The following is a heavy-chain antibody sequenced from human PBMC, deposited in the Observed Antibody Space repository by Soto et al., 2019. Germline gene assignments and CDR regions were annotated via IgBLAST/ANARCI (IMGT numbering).Heavy chain of an antibody. Sequence: VHVVESGGGVVQPGTSTTLSCAASGLTLSRYSLHWVRQAPGKGLEWVAMMSDDGDNKYYADSVKGRFTISRDSSKNTLFLQMNSMRPEDTAVYYCARIITVFGVETQDELDFWGRGSLVNVSS. J-gene: IGHJ4*02. CDR3: ARIITVFGVETQDELDF. CDR2: MSDDGDNK. D-gene: IGHD3-3*01. V-gene: IGHV3-30-3*01. CDR1: GLTLSRYS.